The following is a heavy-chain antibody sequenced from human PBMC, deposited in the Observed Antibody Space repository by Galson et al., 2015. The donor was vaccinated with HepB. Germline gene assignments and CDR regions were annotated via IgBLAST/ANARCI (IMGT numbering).Heavy chain of an antibody. CDR2: INSDGSST. D-gene: IGHD3-16*02. Sequence: SLRLSCAASGFTFSSYWMHWVRQAPGKGLVWVSRINSDGSSTSYADSVKGRFTISRDNAKNTLYLQMNSLRAEDTAVYYCARAYYDYIWGSYRYNPLDYYMDVWGKGTTVTVSS. V-gene: IGHV3-74*01. CDR3: ARAYYDYIWGSYRYNPLDYYMDV. CDR1: GFTFSSYW. J-gene: IGHJ6*03.